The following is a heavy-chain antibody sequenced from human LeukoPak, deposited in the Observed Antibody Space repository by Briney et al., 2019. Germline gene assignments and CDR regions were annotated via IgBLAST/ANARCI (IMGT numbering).Heavy chain of an antibody. CDR1: GFTVSSNY. J-gene: IGHJ4*02. CDR2: IYSGGST. D-gene: IGHD1-26*01. CDR3: ARALRVGATRGFDY. V-gene: IGHV3-53*01. Sequence: GGSPRLSCAASGFTVSSNYMSWVRQAPGKGLEWASVIYSGGSTYYADSVKGRFTISRDNSKNTLYLQMNSLRAEDTAVYYCARALRVGATRGFDYWGQGALVTVSS.